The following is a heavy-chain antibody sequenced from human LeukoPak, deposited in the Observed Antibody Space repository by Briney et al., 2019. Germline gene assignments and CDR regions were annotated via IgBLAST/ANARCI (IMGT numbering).Heavy chain of an antibody. CDR3: ARGFVVVPAANGY. CDR2: ISSSSSTI. Sequence: GGSLRLSCAASGFTFSSYSMNWVRRAPGKGVEWVSYISSSSSTIYYADSVKGRFTISRDNAKNSLYLQMNSLRAEDTAVYYCARGFVVVPAANGYWGQGTLVTVSS. D-gene: IGHD2-2*01. J-gene: IGHJ4*02. CDR1: GFTFSSYS. V-gene: IGHV3-48*01.